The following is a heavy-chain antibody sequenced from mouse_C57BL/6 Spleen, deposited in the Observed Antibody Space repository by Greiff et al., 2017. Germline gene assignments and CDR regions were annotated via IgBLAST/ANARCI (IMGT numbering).Heavy chain of an antibody. CDR2: INPSSGYT. Sequence: QVQLQQSGAELARPGASVKMSCKASGYTFTSYTMHWVKPRPGQGLEWIGYINPSSGYTKYNQKFKDKATLTADKSSSTAYMQLSSLTSEDSAVYYCARLGSSYYAMDYWGQGTSVTVSS. J-gene: IGHJ4*01. CDR1: GYTFTSYT. V-gene: IGHV1-4*01. CDR3: ARLGSSYYAMDY. D-gene: IGHD1-1*01.